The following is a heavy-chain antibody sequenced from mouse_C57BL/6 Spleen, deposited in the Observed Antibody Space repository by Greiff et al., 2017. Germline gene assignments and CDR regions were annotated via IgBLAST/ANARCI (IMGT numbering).Heavy chain of an antibody. V-gene: IGHV1-64*01. CDR3: ARSLYDGYYAMDY. CDR2: IHPNSGST. J-gene: IGHJ4*01. Sequence: QVQLKQPGAELVKPGASVKLSCKASGYTFTSYWMHWVKQRPGQGLEWIGMIHPNSGSTNYNEKFKSKATLTVDKSSSTAYMQLSSLTSEDSAVYYCARSLYDGYYAMDYWGQGTSVTVSS. D-gene: IGHD2-3*01. CDR1: GYTFTSYW.